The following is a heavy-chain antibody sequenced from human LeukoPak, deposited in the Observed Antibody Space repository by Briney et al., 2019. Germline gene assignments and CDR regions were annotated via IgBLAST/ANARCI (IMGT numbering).Heavy chain of an antibody. CDR3: ASGEYSSGSLGLYGMDV. CDR2: TYYRSTWYN. V-gene: IGHV6-1*01. D-gene: IGHD6-19*01. Sequence: SQTLSLTCAISGDSVSSNSVTWNWIRQSPSRGLEWLGRTYYRSTWYNDYAVSVRGRITINPDTSKNQFSLLLNSVTPEDTAVYYCASGEYSSGSLGLYGMDVWGQGTTVTVSS. CDR1: GDSVSSNSVT. J-gene: IGHJ6*02.